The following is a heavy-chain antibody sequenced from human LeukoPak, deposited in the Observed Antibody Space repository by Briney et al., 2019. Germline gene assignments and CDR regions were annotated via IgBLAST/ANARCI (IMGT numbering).Heavy chain of an antibody. D-gene: IGHD4-23*01. CDR1: GYTFTSYY. J-gene: IGHJ3*02. V-gene: IGHV1-46*01. CDR2: INPSGGST. CDR3: ARDLGLADGGNRRYAFDI. Sequence: ASVKVSCKASGYTFTSYYMHWVRQAPGQGLEWMGIINPSGGSTSYAQKFQGRVTMTRGTSTSTGYMELSSLRSEDTAVYYCARDLGLADGGNRRYAFDIWGQGTMVTVSS.